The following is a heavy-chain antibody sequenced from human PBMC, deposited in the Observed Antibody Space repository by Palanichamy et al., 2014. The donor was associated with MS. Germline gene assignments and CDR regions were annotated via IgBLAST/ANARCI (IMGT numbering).Heavy chain of an antibody. CDR1: GFSVSNTY. Sequence: EVQLAEVWGRAWSXRGGPVRLSCDASGFSVSNTYMSWVRQAPGKGLEWVSVMYGDGRTYYADSVQGRFTISRDHSKNTFDLQMSSLRAEDTAVYYCAREGIHCGSDCFPFDYWGQGTLVTVSS. CDR3: AREGIHCGSDCFPFDY. CDR2: MYGDGRT. V-gene: IGHV3-66*01. D-gene: IGHD2-21*02. J-gene: IGHJ4*02.